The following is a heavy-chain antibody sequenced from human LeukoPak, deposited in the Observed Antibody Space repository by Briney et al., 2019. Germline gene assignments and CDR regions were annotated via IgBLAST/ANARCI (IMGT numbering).Heavy chain of an antibody. CDR1: GFSFRDYG. Sequence: GGSLRLTCAASGFSFRDYGMHWVRQAPGKGLEWLAVIWYDGSNDRYADSVKGRFTIARDNSKNTLYVQMSSLRVEDTAVYYCVICPRSNSWYAMDVWGQGTTVTVSS. CDR3: VICPRSNSWYAMDV. CDR2: IWYDGSND. J-gene: IGHJ6*02. D-gene: IGHD6-13*01. V-gene: IGHV3-33*01.